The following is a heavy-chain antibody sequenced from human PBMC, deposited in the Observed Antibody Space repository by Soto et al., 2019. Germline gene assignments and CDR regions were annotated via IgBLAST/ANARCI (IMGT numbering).Heavy chain of an antibody. V-gene: IGHV4-30-4*02. CDR2: IYYSGST. Sequence: SETVSLTCTVSGGSISSGGYYWSWIRQPPGKGLEWIGYIYYSGSTYYNPSLKSRVTISVDTSKNQFSLKLSSVTAADTAVYYCASLGYCINRSGYDWFDPWGPGPLVTVPS. D-gene: IGHD6-25*01. CDR1: GGSISSGGYY. CDR3: ASLGYCINRSGYDWFDP. J-gene: IGHJ5*02.